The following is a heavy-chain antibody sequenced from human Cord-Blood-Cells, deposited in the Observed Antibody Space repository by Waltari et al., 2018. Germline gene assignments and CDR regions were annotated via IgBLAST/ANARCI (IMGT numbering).Heavy chain of an antibody. CDR2: IYYSGST. V-gene: IGHV4-39*07. J-gene: IGHJ5*02. CDR1: GGSISSSSYY. D-gene: IGHD2-21*02. Sequence: QLQLQESGPGLVKPSETLSLTCTVSGGSISSSSYYWGWIRQPPGKGLEWIGSIYYSGSTYYNPSLKRRVTISVDTSKNQFSLKLSSVTAADTAVDYCATHIVVVTASPNWFDPWGQGTLVTVSS. CDR3: ATHIVVVTASPNWFDP.